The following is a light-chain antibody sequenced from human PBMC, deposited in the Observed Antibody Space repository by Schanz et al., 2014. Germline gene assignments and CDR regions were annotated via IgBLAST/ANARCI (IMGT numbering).Light chain of an antibody. CDR1: QSVKTN. CDR3: QQYNNWPRT. CDR2: GAS. J-gene: IGKJ1*01. Sequence: DIVMTQSPATLSVSPGERATLYCRASQSVKTNVAWYQQKPGQAPSLFIFGASTRATGVPARFSGSGSGTEFTLTIDSLQSEDLAVYYCQQYNNWPRTFGQGTKVEIK. V-gene: IGKV3-15*01.